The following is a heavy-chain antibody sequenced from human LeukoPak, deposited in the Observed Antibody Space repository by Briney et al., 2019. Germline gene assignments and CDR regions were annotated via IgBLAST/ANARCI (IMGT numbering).Heavy chain of an antibody. J-gene: IGHJ6*02. CDR2: IIPILGIA. Sequence: GASVKVSCKASGGTFSSYAISWVRQAPGQGLEWMGRIIPILGIANYAQKFQGRVTITADKSTSTAYMELSSLRSEDTAVYYCARIIKSLWFGESVHYGMDVWGQGTTVTVSS. V-gene: IGHV1-69*04. CDR1: GGTFSSYA. CDR3: ARIIKSLWFGESVHYGMDV. D-gene: IGHD3-10*01.